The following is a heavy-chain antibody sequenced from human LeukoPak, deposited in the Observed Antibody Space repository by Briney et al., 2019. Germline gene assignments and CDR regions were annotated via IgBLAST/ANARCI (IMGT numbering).Heavy chain of an antibody. V-gene: IGHV3-23*01. CDR1: GFTFSSYG. CDR2: IIGSGSST. J-gene: IGHJ3*02. CDR3: ARDSNYYDSSGYYYGSAFDI. Sequence: GGSLRLSCAASGFTFSSYGMSWVRQAPGKGLQWVSVIIGSGSSTYYADSVKGRFTISRDNAKNSLYLQMNSLRAEDTAVYYCARDSNYYDSSGYYYGSAFDIWGQGTMVTVSS. D-gene: IGHD3-22*01.